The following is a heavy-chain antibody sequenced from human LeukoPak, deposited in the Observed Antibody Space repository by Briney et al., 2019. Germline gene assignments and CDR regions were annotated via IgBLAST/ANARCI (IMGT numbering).Heavy chain of an antibody. V-gene: IGHV4-39*07. CDR2: IYYSGST. CDR1: GFTFSSYN. J-gene: IGHJ4*02. D-gene: IGHD1-26*01. Sequence: GSLRLSCAASGFTFSSYNMNWVRQAPGKGLEWIGSIYYSGSTYYNPSLKSRVTISVDTSKNQFSLKLSSVTAADTAVYYCARDPIVGATWGWGQGTLVTVSS. CDR3: ARDPIVGATWG.